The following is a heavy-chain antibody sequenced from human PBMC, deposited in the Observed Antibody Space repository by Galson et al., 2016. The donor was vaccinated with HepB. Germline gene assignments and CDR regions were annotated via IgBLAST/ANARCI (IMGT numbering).Heavy chain of an antibody. D-gene: IGHD3-9*01. Sequence: SLGLSCAASGFKFISHALNWVRQAPGRGLEWISSIGSDTRYAYYADSVKGRFTVSRDNAKNSLYLLLNSLRADDTAVYYCARSGLTAEFDYWGQGTLVAVSS. CDR2: IGSDTRYA. J-gene: IGHJ4*02. CDR1: GFKFISHA. CDR3: ARSGLTAEFDY. V-gene: IGHV3-21*01.